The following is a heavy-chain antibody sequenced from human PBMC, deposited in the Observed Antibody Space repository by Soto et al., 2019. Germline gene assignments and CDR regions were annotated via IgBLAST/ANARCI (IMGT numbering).Heavy chain of an antibody. CDR3: EGDYDILTGPHPYYYYGMDV. CDR2: ISGSGGST. CDR1: GFTFGSYA. V-gene: IGHV3-23*01. D-gene: IGHD3-9*01. Sequence: HPGGSLRLSCAASGFTFGSYAMSWVRQAPGKGLEWVSAISGSGGSTYYADSVKGRFTISRDNSKNTLYLQMNSLRAEDTAVYYCEGDYDILTGPHPYYYYGMDVWGQGTTVTFSS. J-gene: IGHJ6*02.